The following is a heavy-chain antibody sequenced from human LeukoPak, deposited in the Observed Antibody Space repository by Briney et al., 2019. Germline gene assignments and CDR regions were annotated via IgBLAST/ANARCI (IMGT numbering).Heavy chain of an antibody. CDR2: IKQDGSEK. J-gene: IGHJ4*02. CDR3: ARDGRAAAASDY. Sequence: GGSLRLSCAASGFTFSSYEMNWVRQAPGKGLEWVANIKQDGSEKYYVDSVKGRFTISRDNAKNSLYLQMNSLRAEDTAVYYCARDGRAAAASDYWGQGTLVTVSS. V-gene: IGHV3-7*01. D-gene: IGHD6-13*01. CDR1: GFTFSSYE.